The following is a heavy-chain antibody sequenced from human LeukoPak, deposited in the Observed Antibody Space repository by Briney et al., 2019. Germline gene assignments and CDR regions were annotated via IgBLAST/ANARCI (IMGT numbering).Heavy chain of an antibody. D-gene: IGHD5-12*01. V-gene: IGHV3-21*01. CDR2: ISSSSSYI. J-gene: IGHJ4*02. CDR3: ASYSGYERGFDY. Sequence: PGGSLRLSCAASGFTFSSYSMNWVRQAPGKGLEWVSSISSSSSYIYYADSVKGRFTISRDNAKNSLYLQMNSLRAEDTAVYYCASYSGYERGFDYWGQGTLVTVSS. CDR1: GFTFSSYS.